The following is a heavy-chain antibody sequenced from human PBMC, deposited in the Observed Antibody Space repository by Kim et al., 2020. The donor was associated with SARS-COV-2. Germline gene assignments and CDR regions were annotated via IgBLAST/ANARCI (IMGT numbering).Heavy chain of an antibody. D-gene: IGHD3-9*01. CDR2: ISYDGTNK. CDR3: ARDILTNSLYYYYGMDV. Sequence: GGSLRLSCAASGFTFSNYAMHWVRQAPGKGLEWVALISYDGTNKYYADPVKGRFTISRDNSKNTLYLQMNSLRPEDTAVYNCARDILTNSLYYYYGMDVWGQGNTVTITS. CDR1: GFTFSNYA. J-gene: IGHJ6*02. V-gene: IGHV3-30-3*01.